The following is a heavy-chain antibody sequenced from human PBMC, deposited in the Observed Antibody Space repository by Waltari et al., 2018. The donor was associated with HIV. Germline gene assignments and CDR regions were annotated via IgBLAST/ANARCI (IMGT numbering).Heavy chain of an antibody. Sequence: QLQLQESGPGLVKPSETLSLTCTVSGGSISSSSYYWGWICQPPGKGLEWIGSIYYRGSTYYNPSHKSRVTISVDTSKNQFSLKLSSVTAADTAVYYCARQAVAGRQVLGNWFDPWGQGTLVTVSS. D-gene: IGHD6-19*01. CDR1: GGSISSSSYY. V-gene: IGHV4-39*01. CDR3: ARQAVAGRQVLGNWFDP. CDR2: IYYRGST. J-gene: IGHJ5*02.